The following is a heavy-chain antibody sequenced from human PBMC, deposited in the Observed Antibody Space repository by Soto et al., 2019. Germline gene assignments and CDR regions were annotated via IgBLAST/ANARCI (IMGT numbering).Heavy chain of an antibody. J-gene: IGHJ6*02. CDR3: ARGLEVWFGELLYYYYYGMDV. Sequence: SETLSLTCTVSGGSISSYYWSWIRQPPGKGLEWIGYIYYSGSTNYNPSLKSRVTISVDTSKNQFSLKLSSVTTADTAVYYCARGLEVWFGELLYYYYYGMDVWGQGTTVTVSS. CDR2: IYYSGST. V-gene: IGHV4-59*12. D-gene: IGHD3-10*01. CDR1: GGSISSYY.